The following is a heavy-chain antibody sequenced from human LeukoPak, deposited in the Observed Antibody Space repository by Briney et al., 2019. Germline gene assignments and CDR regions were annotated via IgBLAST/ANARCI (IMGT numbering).Heavy chain of an antibody. CDR3: AIPYSSSWSFDY. D-gene: IGHD6-13*01. J-gene: IGHJ4*02. CDR2: IYYSGST. V-gene: IGHV4-39*01. Sequence: SETLSLTCTVSGGSISSSSYYWGWIRQPPGTGLEWIGSIYYSGSTYYNPSLKSRVTISVDTSKNQFSLKLSSVTAADTAVYYCAIPYSSSWSFDYWGQGTLVTVSS. CDR1: GGSISSSSYY.